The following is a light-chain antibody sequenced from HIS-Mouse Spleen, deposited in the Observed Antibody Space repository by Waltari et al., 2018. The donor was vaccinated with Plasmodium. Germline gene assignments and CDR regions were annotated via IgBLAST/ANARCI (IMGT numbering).Light chain of an antibody. CDR1: HSISSY. V-gene: IGKV1-39*01. CDR3: QQSYSTPPT. Sequence: DIQMTQSPSSLSASVGDSVTITCRASHSISSYLNWYQQKPGKAPKLLIYAASSLQSGVPLRFSGSGSWTDFTLTIRSLAPEDFATYYCQQSYSTPPTFGGGTKVEIK. J-gene: IGKJ4*01. CDR2: AAS.